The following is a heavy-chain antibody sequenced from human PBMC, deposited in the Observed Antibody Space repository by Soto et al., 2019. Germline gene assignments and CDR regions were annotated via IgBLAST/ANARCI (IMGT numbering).Heavy chain of an antibody. J-gene: IGHJ6*02. D-gene: IGHD3-3*01. CDR3: AKDWDNDFWSGNDYYYYTMDV. Sequence: GGSLRLSCAASGFTFNNYGMHWVRQAPGKGLEWVAVISFDGRNKYYADSVKGRFTISRDNSKNTLYLQMDSLRAEDTAVYFCAKDWDNDFWSGNDYYYYTMDVWGQGTTVTVSS. V-gene: IGHV3-30*18. CDR2: ISFDGRNK. CDR1: GFTFNNYG.